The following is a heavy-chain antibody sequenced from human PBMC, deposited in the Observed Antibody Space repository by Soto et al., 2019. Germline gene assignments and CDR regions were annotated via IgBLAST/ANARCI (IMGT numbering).Heavy chain of an antibody. Sequence: SETLSLTCTVSGGSISSGGYYWSWIRQHPGKGLEWIGYIYYSGSTYYNPSLKSRVTISVDTSKNQFSLKLSSVTAADTAVYYCARDNVCSGGSCFRLFDYWGQGTLVTVSS. CDR3: ARDNVCSGGSCFRLFDY. D-gene: IGHD2-15*01. CDR2: IYYSGST. V-gene: IGHV4-31*03. J-gene: IGHJ4*02. CDR1: GGSISSGGYY.